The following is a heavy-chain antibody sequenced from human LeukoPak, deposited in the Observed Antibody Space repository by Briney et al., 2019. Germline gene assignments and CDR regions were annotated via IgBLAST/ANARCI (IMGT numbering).Heavy chain of an antibody. CDR2: INGDGDTT. V-gene: IGHV3-74*01. D-gene: IGHD5-24*01. CDR1: GFTFSNYW. Sequence: PGGSLRLSCAASGFTFSNYWMSWVRQAPGKGLVWVSGINGDGDTTRYADSVEGRFTISRDNAKNTLYLQMNSLRVDDTAVYYCARGLGDGYNNWGQGTLVTVSS. J-gene: IGHJ4*02. CDR3: ARGLGDGYNN.